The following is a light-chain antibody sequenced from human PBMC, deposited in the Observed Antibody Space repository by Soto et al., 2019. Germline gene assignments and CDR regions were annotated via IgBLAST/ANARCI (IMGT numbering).Light chain of an antibody. CDR3: QQYNNWPPIT. J-gene: IGKJ5*01. CDR2: DAS. Sequence: EIVLTQSPATLSLSPGERATLSCRASQSVSSSLAWYQQNPGQAPRLLIYDASNRATGIPARFSGSGSGTDFTLTISSLEPEDFAVYYCQQYNNWPPITFGQGTRLEIK. V-gene: IGKV3-11*01. CDR1: QSVSSS.